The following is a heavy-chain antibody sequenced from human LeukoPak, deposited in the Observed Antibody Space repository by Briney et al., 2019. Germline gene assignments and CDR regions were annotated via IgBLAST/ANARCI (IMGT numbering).Heavy chain of an antibody. D-gene: IGHD2-2*01. CDR1: GDSVSSNSAA. CDR2: TYYRSKWYN. V-gene: IGHV6-1*01. J-gene: IGHJ3*02. Sequence: SQTLSLTCAIPGDSVSSNSAAWNWIRQSPSRGLEWLGRTYYRSKWYNDYAVSVKSRITINPDTSKNQFSLQLNSVTPEDTAVYYCARVRYCSSTSCSIYDAFDIWGQGTMVTVSS. CDR3: ARVRYCSSTSCSIYDAFDI.